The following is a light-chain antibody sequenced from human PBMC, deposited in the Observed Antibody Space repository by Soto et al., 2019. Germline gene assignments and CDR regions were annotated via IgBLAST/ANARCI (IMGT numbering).Light chain of an antibody. J-gene: IGLJ2*01. CDR2: DTN. CDR3: AAWDGSLRELL. CDR1: SSSIGKNY. V-gene: IGLV1-51*01. Sequence: QLVLTQPPSVSAAPGQTVTISCSGSSSSIGKNYVSWYQQFPGTAPKLLIVDTNKRPSGIPDRFSGSKSGTSATLAISGLQTGDEADYYCAAWDGSLRELLFGGGTKLAVL.